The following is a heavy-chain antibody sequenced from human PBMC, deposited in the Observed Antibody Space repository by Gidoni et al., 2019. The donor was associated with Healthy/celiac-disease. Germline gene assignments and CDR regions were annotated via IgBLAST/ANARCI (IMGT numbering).Heavy chain of an antibody. CDR3: ARIRGGSYYKVYYYYYGMDV. CDR2: IFSNDEK. J-gene: IGHJ6*02. D-gene: IGHD1-26*01. Sequence: QVTLKASGPVLVKPTETLTLTCTVAGFPLSNARMGVCCICQPPGKALEWLAHIFSNDEKSYSTSLKSRLTISKDTSKSQVVLTMTNMDPVDTATYYCARIRGGSYYKVYYYYYGMDVWGQGTTVTVSS. V-gene: IGHV2-26*01. CDR1: GFPLSNARMG.